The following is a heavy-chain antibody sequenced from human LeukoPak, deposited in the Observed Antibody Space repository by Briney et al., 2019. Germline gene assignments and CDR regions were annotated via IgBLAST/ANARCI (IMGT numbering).Heavy chain of an antibody. CDR2: MNPNSGNT. CDR1: GYTFTSYD. D-gene: IGHD4-17*01. CDR3: ARRMATVTHFDY. V-gene: IGHV1-8*02. Sequence: ASVKVSCKASGYTFTSYDINWVRQTTGQGLEWMGWMNPNSGNTGYAQKFQGRVTMTRNTSISTAYMELSSLRSEDTAVYYCARRMATVTHFDYWGQGTLVTVSS. J-gene: IGHJ4*02.